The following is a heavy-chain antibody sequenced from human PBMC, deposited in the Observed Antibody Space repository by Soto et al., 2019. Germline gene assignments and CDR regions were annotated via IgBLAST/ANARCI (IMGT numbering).Heavy chain of an antibody. CDR2: IYYSGST. CDR1: GGSISSSSYY. Sequence: SETLSLTCTVSGGSISSSSYYWGWIRQPPGKGLEWIGSIYYSGSTYYNPSLKSRVTISVDTSKNQFSLKLSSVTAADTAVYYCARHGIAVAGDFDYWGQGTLVTVSS. CDR3: ARHGIAVAGDFDY. V-gene: IGHV4-39*01. D-gene: IGHD6-19*01. J-gene: IGHJ4*02.